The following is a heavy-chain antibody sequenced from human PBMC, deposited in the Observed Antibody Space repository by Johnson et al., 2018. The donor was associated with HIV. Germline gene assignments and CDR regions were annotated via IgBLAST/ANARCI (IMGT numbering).Heavy chain of an antibody. CDR1: GFTFSSYG. D-gene: IGHD6-6*01. Sequence: QVQLVESGGGVVQPGGSLRLSCAASGFTFSSYGMHWVRQAPGKGLEWISVIYSGGDTYYADSVKGRFTISRDDSKNTLYLQMNRLTAEDTAVYYCARVYSSSSAHAFDIWGQGTMVTVSS. CDR3: ARVYSSSSAHAFDI. CDR2: IYSGGDT. J-gene: IGHJ3*02. V-gene: IGHV3-NL1*01.